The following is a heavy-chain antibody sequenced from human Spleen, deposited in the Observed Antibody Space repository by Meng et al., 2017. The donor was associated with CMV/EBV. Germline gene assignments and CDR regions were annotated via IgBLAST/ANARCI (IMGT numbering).Heavy chain of an antibody. J-gene: IGHJ4*02. D-gene: IGHD4-11*01. Sequence: AASGFTFSGAAMHWVRQAAGKGLEGVGRIRSKANSYATAYAASVKGRFTISRDDSKNTAYLQMNSLKTEDTAVYYCTRAVTTSGSDYWGQGTLVTVSS. CDR3: TRAVTTSGSDY. V-gene: IGHV3-73*01. CDR1: GFTFSGAA. CDR2: IRSKANSYAT.